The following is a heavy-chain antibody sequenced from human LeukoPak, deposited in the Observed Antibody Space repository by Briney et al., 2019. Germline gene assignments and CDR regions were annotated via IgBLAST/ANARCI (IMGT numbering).Heavy chain of an antibody. J-gene: IGHJ4*02. CDR1: GGTFSSYA. V-gene: IGHV1-2*02. D-gene: IGHD2/OR15-2a*01. Sequence: GASVKVSCKASGGTFSSYAISWVRQAPGQGLEWMGWINPNSGGTNYAQKFQGRVTMTRDTSISTAYMELSRLRSDDTAVYYCASMNIVAPGVWDYWGQGTLVTVSS. CDR3: ASMNIVAPGVWDY. CDR2: INPNSGGT.